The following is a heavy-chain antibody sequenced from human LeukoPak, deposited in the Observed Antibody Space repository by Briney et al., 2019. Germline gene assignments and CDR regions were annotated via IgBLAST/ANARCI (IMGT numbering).Heavy chain of an antibody. CDR3: ARAYYDSSGDY. V-gene: IGHV3-48*03. CDR2: ISSSGSTI. CDR1: GFTFSSYE. J-gene: IGHJ4*02. D-gene: IGHD3-22*01. Sequence: GGSLRLSCAASGFTFSSYEMNWVRQAPGKGQEWVSYISSSGSTIYYADSVKGRFTISRDNAKNSLYLQMNSLRAEDTAVYYCARAYYDSSGDYWGQGTLVTVSS.